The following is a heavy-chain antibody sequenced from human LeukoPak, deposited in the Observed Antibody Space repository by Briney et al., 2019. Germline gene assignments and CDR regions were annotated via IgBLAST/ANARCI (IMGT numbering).Heavy chain of an antibody. CDR2: IYTSGST. V-gene: IGHV4-4*07. J-gene: IGHJ4*02. CDR1: GGSISSYY. CDR3: ARENSGSYREFDC. Sequence: SETLSLTCTVSGGSISSYYWSWIRQPAGKGLEWIGRIYTSGSTNYNASLKSRVSMSVDTSKNQFSLKLSSVAAADTAVFYCARENSGSYREFDCWGQGALVTVSS. D-gene: IGHD1-26*01.